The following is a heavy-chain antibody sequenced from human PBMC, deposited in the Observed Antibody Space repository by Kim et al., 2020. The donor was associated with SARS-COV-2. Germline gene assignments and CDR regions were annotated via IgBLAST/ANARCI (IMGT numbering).Heavy chain of an antibody. CDR3: AKGVPYYYGSASYYSVSWPFDY. J-gene: IGHJ4*02. D-gene: IGHD3-10*01. CDR2: ISSDGSNK. Sequence: GGSLRLSCAASGFTFSSYGMPWVRQAPGKGLEWVAVISSDGSNKYYADSVKGRFTISRDNSKNTLYLQMNSLRAEDTAVYYCAKGVPYYYGSASYYSVSWPFDYWGQGNVVTVSS. V-gene: IGHV3-30*18. CDR1: GFTFSSYG.